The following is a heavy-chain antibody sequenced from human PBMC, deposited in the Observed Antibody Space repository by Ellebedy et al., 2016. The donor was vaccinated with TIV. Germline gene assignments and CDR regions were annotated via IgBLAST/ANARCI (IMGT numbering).Heavy chain of an antibody. CDR1: GFTFSSYG. CDR2: IWYDGSNK. D-gene: IGHD4-17*01. J-gene: IGHJ6*02. CDR3: AKEGSDGDYVAYYYGMDV. V-gene: IGHV3-33*06. Sequence: GESLKISXAASGFTFSSYGMHWVRQAPGKGLEWVAVIWYDGSNKYYADSVKGRFTISRDNSKNTLYLQMNSLRAEDTAVYYCAKEGSDGDYVAYYYGMDVWGQGTTVTVSS.